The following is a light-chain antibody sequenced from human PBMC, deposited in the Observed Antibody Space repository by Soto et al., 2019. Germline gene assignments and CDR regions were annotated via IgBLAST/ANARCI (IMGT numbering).Light chain of an antibody. CDR2: DVT. Sequence: QSVLTQPASVSGSPGQSITISCTGTSGDVGGYNYVSWYQHHPGKAPKLIIYDVTNRPSGVSNPFSGSKSGNTASLTISGLQPEDEADYYCSSYTTSNTRQIVFGTGTKLTVL. J-gene: IGLJ1*01. CDR3: SSYTTSNTRQIV. V-gene: IGLV2-14*03. CDR1: SGDVGGYNY.